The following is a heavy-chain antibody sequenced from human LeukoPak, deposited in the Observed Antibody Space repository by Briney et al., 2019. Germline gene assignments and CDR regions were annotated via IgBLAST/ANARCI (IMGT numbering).Heavy chain of an antibody. V-gene: IGHV4-39*01. CDR1: GYSISSSTYY. J-gene: IGHJ5*02. CDR3: ARYSTSSGWFDP. CDR2: IYYSGST. D-gene: IGHD6-6*01. Sequence: PSETLSLTCTVSGYSISSSTYYWGWIRQPPGKGLEWIGSIYYSGSTYYNPSLKSRVTMSVDTSKNQFSLKLSSVTAADAAVYYCARYSTSSGWFDPWGQGTLVTVSS.